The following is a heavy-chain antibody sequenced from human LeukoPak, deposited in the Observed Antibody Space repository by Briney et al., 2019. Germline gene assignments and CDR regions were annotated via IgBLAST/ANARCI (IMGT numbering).Heavy chain of an antibody. D-gene: IGHD2-2*01. CDR1: GYTFSSYG. CDR2: ISAYNGNT. J-gene: IGHJ5*02. CDR3: ARDDGDIVIIPAAISVP. V-gene: IGHV1-18*01. Sequence: GASVKVSCKASGYTFSSYGISWVRQAPGQGLEWMGWISAYNGNTNYAQMVQGRVTMTPDTSTSTAYMEVRSLRSDDTAMYYCARDDGDIVIIPAAISVPWGQGTLVTVSS.